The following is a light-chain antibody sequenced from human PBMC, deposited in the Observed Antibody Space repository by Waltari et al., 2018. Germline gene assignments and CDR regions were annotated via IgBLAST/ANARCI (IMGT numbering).Light chain of an antibody. Sequence: EIVMTQSPATLSVSPGERATLSCRASKSVSSNLAWYQQKPGQAPRLLIYGASTRATGIPARFSGSGSGTEFTLTISSLHSEDFAVYYCQQYNNWPPWTFGQGTKVEIK. V-gene: IGKV3-15*01. J-gene: IGKJ1*01. CDR2: GAS. CDR1: KSVSSN. CDR3: QQYNNWPPWT.